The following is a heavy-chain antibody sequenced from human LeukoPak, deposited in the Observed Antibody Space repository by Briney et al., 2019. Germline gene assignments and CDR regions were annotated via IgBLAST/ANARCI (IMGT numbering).Heavy chain of an antibody. V-gene: IGHV4-59*01. D-gene: IGHD3-22*01. CDR2: ICYSGST. CDR1: GGSISSYY. J-gene: IGHJ5*02. CDR3: ARVGGDSSGYWGFDP. Sequence: SETLSLTXTVSGGSISSYYWSWIRKPPGKGLEWIGYICYSGSTNYNPSLKSRVTISVDTSKNQFSLKLSSVTAADTAVYYCARVGGDSSGYWGFDPWGQGTLVTVSS.